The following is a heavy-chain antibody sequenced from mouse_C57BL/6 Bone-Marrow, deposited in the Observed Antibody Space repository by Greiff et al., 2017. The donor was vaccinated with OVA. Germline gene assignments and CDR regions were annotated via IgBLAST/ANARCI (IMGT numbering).Heavy chain of an antibody. J-gene: IGHJ3*01. V-gene: IGHV1-50*01. Sequence: QVQLQQPGAELVKPGASVKLSCKASGYTFTSYWMQWVKQRPGQGLEWIGEIDPSDSYTNYNQKFKGKATLTVDTSSSTAYMQLSSLTSEDSAVYYCARDLTTVVPYWGQGTLVTVSA. CDR2: IDPSDSYT. D-gene: IGHD1-1*01. CDR1: GYTFTSYW. CDR3: ARDLTTVVPY.